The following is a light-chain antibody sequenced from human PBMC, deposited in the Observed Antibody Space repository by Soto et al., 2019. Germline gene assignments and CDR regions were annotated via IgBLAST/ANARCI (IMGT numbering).Light chain of an antibody. V-gene: IGKV3-20*01. CDR1: QGVISTY. CDR2: GAS. CDR3: QLYGNSPPMYT. J-gene: IGKJ2*01. Sequence: EIVLTQSPGTLSLSPGERATLSCRAGQGVISTYLAWYQQRLGQAPRLLIFGASSRATGIPDRFSGSGSGTDFTLSISRLEPEDFAVYYCQLYGNSPPMYTFGQGTKVDIK.